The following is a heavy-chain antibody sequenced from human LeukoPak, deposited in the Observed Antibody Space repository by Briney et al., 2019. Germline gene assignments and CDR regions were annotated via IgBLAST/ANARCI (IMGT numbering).Heavy chain of an antibody. V-gene: IGHV3-23*01. J-gene: IGHJ4*02. CDR3: ARDRRELSFYFDY. CDR2: FSGSGGTT. Sequence: GGSLRLSCAASGFTFSSYAMSWVRQAPGKGLEWVSTFSGSGGTTYYADSVKGRFTISRDNAKNSLYLQMNSLRAEDTAVYYCARDRRELSFYFDYWGQGTLVTVSS. D-gene: IGHD1-26*01. CDR1: GFTFSSYA.